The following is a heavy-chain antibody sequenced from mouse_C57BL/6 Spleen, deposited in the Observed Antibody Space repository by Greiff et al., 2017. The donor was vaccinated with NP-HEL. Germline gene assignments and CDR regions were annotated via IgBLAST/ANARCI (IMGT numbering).Heavy chain of an antibody. CDR3: ARDVDSSGYEGFDY. D-gene: IGHD3-2*02. Sequence: VMLVESGAELVKPGASVKISCKASGYTFTDYYINWVKQRPGQGLEWIGKIGPGRGSTYYNEKFKGKATLTADKSSSTAYMKRSSLKSEDSAVYFCARDVDSSGYEGFDYWGQGTTLTVSS. CDR2: IGPGRGST. V-gene: IGHV1-77*01. CDR1: GYTFTDYY. J-gene: IGHJ2*01.